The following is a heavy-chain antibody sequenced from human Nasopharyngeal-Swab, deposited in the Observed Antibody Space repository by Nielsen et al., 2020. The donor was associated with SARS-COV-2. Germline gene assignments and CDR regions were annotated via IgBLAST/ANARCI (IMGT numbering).Heavy chain of an antibody. V-gene: IGHV1-24*01. Sequence: ASAKVSCKASGDTLTELSMHWVRQAPRKGLEWLVGFDSEDGETIYAQKFQGRVTMTEDTSTDTAYMELSSLRSEETAVYYCATDYAVRGKKGFDYWGQGTLVTVSS. D-gene: IGHD3-10*01. CDR1: GDTLTELS. CDR2: FDSEDGET. J-gene: IGHJ4*02. CDR3: ATDYAVRGKKGFDY.